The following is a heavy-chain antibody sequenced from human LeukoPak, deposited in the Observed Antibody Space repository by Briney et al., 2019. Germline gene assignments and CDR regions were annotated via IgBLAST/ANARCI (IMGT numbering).Heavy chain of an antibody. CDR3: AGRSAARPFDY. Sequence: PSETLSLTCTVCGGSISSYYWSWIRQPAGKGLEWIGRIYTSGSTNYNPSLKSRVTMSVDTSKNQFSLKLSPVTAADTAVNYRAGRSAARPFDYWGEGTLVTVSS. CDR2: IYTSGST. D-gene: IGHD6-6*01. V-gene: IGHV4-4*07. CDR1: GGSISSYY. J-gene: IGHJ4*02.